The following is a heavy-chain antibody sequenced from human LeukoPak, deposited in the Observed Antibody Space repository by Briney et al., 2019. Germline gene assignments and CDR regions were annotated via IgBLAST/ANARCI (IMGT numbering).Heavy chain of an antibody. V-gene: IGHV4-34*01. J-gene: IGHJ4*02. D-gene: IGHD5-24*01. CDR1: GESFSGYY. CDR2: INHSGST. CDR3: ARIRRDGYNYPRYYFDY. Sequence: SETLSLTCAVYGESFSGYYWSWIRQPPGKGLEWIGEINHSGSTNYNPSLKSRVTISVDTSRNQFSLKLSSVTAADTAVYYCARIRRDGYNYPRYYFDYWGQGTLVTVSS.